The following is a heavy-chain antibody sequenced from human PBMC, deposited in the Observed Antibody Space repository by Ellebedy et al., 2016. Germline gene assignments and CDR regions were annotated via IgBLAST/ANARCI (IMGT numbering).Heavy chain of an antibody. CDR2: ISSTGTYM. Sequence: GESLKISCAASGFIFSSYSMNWVRQAPGKGLEWVASISSTGTYMYYADYVKGRFTISRDNAKNSLYLQMSSLRAEDTAVYYCERDQGEWLRHNGMDVWGQGTTVTVSS. D-gene: IGHD3-10*01. CDR3: ERDQGEWLRHNGMDV. J-gene: IGHJ6*02. V-gene: IGHV3-21*03. CDR1: GFIFSSYS.